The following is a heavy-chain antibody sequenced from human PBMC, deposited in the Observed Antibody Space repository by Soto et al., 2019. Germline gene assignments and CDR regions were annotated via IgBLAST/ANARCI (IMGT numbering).Heavy chain of an antibody. Sequence: PRGSLRLSCAASGFTFSSYAMHWVRQAPGTGLEWVAVISYDGSNKYYADSVKGRFTISRDNSKNTLYLQMNSLRAEDTAVYYCARDFWSGYQILDPLYYYYGMDVWGQGTTVTVSS. J-gene: IGHJ6*02. CDR1: GFTFSSYA. D-gene: IGHD3-3*01. CDR2: ISYDGSNK. V-gene: IGHV3-30-3*01. CDR3: ARDFWSGYQILDPLYYYYGMDV.